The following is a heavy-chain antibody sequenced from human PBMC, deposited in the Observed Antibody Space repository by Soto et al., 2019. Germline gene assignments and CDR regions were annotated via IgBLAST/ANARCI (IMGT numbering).Heavy chain of an antibody. CDR1: GGTFRTNA. V-gene: IGHV1-69*12. Sequence: QVQLVQSGAEVKKPGSSVKISCKASGGTFRTNAFSWVRQAPGQGLEWMGGIIPIFPTPDYAQKFQGRVTITADESTTTTYMELSSLRSEDTATYYCARDWWGVVVMTEVHGWFDPWGQGTLVTVSS. D-gene: IGHD2-21*02. CDR2: IIPIFPTP. CDR3: ARDWWGVVVMTEVHGWFDP. J-gene: IGHJ5*02.